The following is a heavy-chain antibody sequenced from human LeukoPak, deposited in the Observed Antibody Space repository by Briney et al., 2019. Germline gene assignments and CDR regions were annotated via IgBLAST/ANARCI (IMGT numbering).Heavy chain of an antibody. J-gene: IGHJ1*01. V-gene: IGHV3-33*01. CDR2: IWYDGSNK. Sequence: PGGSLRLSCAASGFTFSSYVMHWVRQAPGKGLEWVAVIWYDGSNKYYADSVKGRFTISRDNSKNTLFLQMNTLRAEDTAVYYCARDYCSGGSCYYFQHWGQGTLVTVSS. D-gene: IGHD2-15*01. CDR1: GFTFSSYV. CDR3: ARDYCSGGSCYYFQH.